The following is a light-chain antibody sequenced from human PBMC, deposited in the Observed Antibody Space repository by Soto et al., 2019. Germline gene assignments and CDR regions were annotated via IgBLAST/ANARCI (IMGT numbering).Light chain of an antibody. CDR2: QTS. V-gene: IGKV3-11*01. CDR1: QYINTR. Sequence: EIVLTPSPAALSSFPGERVTLCCRASQYINTRLAWYQHRPRQSPRLLIYQTSLRAAGTPARFSASGSGTDFTLTISDVQPEDFALYYCHQRQSWPRTFGQGTKVDIK. J-gene: IGKJ1*01. CDR3: HQRQSWPRT.